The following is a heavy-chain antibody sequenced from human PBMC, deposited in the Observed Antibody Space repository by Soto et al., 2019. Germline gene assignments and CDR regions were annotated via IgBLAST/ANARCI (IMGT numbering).Heavy chain of an antibody. D-gene: IGHD1-1*01. V-gene: IGHV4-4*07. CDR1: VASSSGFY. CDR2: IYATGTT. J-gene: IGHJ5*02. Sequence: ETLSLTCTVSVASSSGFYWSGIRKSAGKGLEWIGRIYATGTTDYNPSLKSRVMMSVDTSKKQFSLKLRSVTAADTAVYYCVRDGTKTLRDWFDPWAQGFSVTVSS. CDR3: VRDGTKTLRDWFDP.